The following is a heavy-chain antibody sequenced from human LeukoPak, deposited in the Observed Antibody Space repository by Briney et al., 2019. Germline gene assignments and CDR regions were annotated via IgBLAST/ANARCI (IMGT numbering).Heavy chain of an antibody. V-gene: IGHV1-18*01. D-gene: IGHD4-11*01. CDR3: ARDRAVTTHSQERGFDY. J-gene: IGHJ4*02. CDR1: GYIFTSYG. Sequence: ASVKVSCKASGYIFTSYGISWVRQAPGQGLEWMGWISAYNGNTNYAQKLQGRVTMTTDTSTSTAYMELRSLRSDDTAVYYCARDRAVTTHSQERGFDYWGQGTLVTVSS. CDR2: ISAYNGNT.